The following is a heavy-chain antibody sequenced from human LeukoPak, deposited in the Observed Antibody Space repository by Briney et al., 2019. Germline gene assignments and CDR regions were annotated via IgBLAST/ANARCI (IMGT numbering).Heavy chain of an antibody. D-gene: IGHD6-19*01. CDR2: IWSDGNNK. J-gene: IGHJ4*02. CDR1: GFTFSSYG. V-gene: IGHV3-33*06. Sequence: GGSLRLSCAASGFTFSSYGMHWVRQAPGKGLEWVAVIWSDGNNKYYADSVKGRFTISRDNSKNTLFLQMNSLRAEDTAVYYCAKDSWLVRGYYFDYWGQGTLVTVSS. CDR3: AKDSWLVRGYYFDY.